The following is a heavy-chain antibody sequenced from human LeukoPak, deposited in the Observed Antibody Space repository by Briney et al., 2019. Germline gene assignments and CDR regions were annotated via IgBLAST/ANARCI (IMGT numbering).Heavy chain of an antibody. CDR3: SRGSGWLSVY. Sequence: QSGGSLRLSCTASGFTFGDCLMSWFRQAPGKGLEWIGFISGGTTEYAASVKGRFTISRDDSTSIAYLQMNSLTTEDTAVYYCSRGSGWLSVYWGQGTLVTVSS. D-gene: IGHD6-19*01. V-gene: IGHV3-49*03. J-gene: IGHJ4*02. CDR2: ISGGTT. CDR1: GFTFGDCL.